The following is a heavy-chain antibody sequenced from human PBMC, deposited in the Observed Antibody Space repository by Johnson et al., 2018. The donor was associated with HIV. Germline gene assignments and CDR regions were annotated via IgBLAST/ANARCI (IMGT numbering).Heavy chain of an antibody. J-gene: IGHJ3*02. CDR3: ARSFGVTTPGAFDI. D-gene: IGHD3-3*01. V-gene: IGHV3-33*01. CDR2: VWYDGSHE. Sequence: VQLVESGGGVVQPGRSLRLSCAASGFTFSSFGMHWVRQTPGKGLEWVATVWYDGSHEYYADSVKGRFTIFRDNSKNTVSLQMNSLRAEDTAVYYCARSFGVTTPGAFDIWGQGTMVTVSS. CDR1: GFTFSSFG.